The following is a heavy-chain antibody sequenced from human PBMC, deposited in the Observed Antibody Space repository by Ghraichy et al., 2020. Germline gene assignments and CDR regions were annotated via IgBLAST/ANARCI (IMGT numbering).Heavy chain of an antibody. CDR1: GLTFSSHA. V-gene: IGHV3-23*01. J-gene: IGHJ4*02. Sequence: LSLTCAASGLTFSSHAMRWVRLAPGKGLEWVSAISGSGGSTYYADSVKGRFTISRDNSKNTLYLQINSLRGEDTAVYYCATRPDYDILTGYGGLDFWGQGTLVTVSS. D-gene: IGHD3-9*01. CDR2: ISGSGGST. CDR3: ATRPDYDILTGYGGLDF.